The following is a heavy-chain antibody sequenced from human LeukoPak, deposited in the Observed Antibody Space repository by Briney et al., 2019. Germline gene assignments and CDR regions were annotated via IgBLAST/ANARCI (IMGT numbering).Heavy chain of an antibody. CDR3: ARQYCGGDCYFGYNWFDP. V-gene: IGHV1-18*01. Sequence: ASVKVSCKASGYTFTSYDINWVRQATGQGLEWMGWISAYNGNTNYAQKLQGRVTMTTDTSTSTAYMELRSLRSDDTAVYYCARQYCGGDCYFGYNWFDPWGQGTLVTVSS. CDR1: GYTFTSYD. CDR2: ISAYNGNT. D-gene: IGHD2-21*02. J-gene: IGHJ5*02.